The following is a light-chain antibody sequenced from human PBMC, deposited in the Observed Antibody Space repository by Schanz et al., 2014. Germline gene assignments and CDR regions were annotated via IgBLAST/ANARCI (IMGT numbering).Light chain of an antibody. J-gene: IGKJ2*01. Sequence: EIVLTQSPGTLSLSPGERATLSCRASQSVSSSYLAWYQQKPGLAPRLLIYGASTRATGIPARFSGSGSGTEFTLTISSLQSEDFAVYYCQQYNNWPPYTFGQGTKLEIK. CDR3: QQYNNWPPYT. V-gene: IGKV3-15*01. CDR2: GAS. CDR1: QSVSSSY.